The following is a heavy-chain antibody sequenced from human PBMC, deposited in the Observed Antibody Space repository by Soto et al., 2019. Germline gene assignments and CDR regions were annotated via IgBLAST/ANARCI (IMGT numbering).Heavy chain of an antibody. V-gene: IGHV4-30-2*01. CDR2: VYHNGNS. D-gene: IGHD3-16*01. CDR1: GGSISTPGYS. J-gene: IGHJ6*02. CDR3: AVRPYDYYGLDV. Sequence: SGTLSLTCTVSGGSISTPGYSWSWLGQPPGKAPEWIGYVYHNGNSYPKPSLKSRVTISLDGDKNQFSLKMTSVTAADTGLDYRAVRPYDYYGLDVWGQGTTVTVSS.